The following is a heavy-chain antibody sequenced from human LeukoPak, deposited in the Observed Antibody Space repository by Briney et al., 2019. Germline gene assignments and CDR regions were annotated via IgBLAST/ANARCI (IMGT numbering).Heavy chain of an antibody. CDR2: ITSSSSTI. Sequence: PGGSLRLSCAASGLTFSSYSMTWVRQAPGKGLEWVSYITSSSSTIYYADSVKGRFTISRDNAKNSLYLQMNSLRADDTAVYYCARDRLHYGEYEKTLDYWGQGTLVTVSS. J-gene: IGHJ4*02. D-gene: IGHD4-17*01. CDR1: GLTFSSYS. CDR3: ARDRLHYGEYEKTLDY. V-gene: IGHV3-48*01.